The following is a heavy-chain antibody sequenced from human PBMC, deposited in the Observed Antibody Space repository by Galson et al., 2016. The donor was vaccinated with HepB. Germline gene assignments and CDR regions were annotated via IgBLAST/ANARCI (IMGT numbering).Heavy chain of an antibody. J-gene: IGHJ4*02. V-gene: IGHV3-23*01. Sequence: SLRLSCAASGFTFSSYAMSWVRQAPGKGLEWVSGISDSGGRTHYADSVKGRFTISRDNSKSTLYLQINGLRADDTAVYHCAKRRGAAMIAAKVGDDFWGQGTLVIVSS. CDR2: ISDSGGRT. D-gene: IGHD1-26*01. CDR3: AKRRGAAMIAAKVGDDF. CDR1: GFTFSSYA.